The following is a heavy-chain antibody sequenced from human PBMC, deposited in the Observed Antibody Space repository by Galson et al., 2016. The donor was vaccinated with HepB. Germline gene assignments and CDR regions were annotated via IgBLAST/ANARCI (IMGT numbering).Heavy chain of an antibody. V-gene: IGHV3-74*01. CDR1: GFTFSNYW. CDR3: ARSPRILWFEVDY. Sequence: SLRLSCAVSGFTFSNYWMHWVRQAPGQGLVWAARINTDGTDTHYEDSVKGRFTISRDNAKSTVYLQMDSLRVDDTAVYYCARSPRILWFEVDYWGQGILVTVSS. J-gene: IGHJ4*02. CDR2: INTDGTDT. D-gene: IGHD3-10*01.